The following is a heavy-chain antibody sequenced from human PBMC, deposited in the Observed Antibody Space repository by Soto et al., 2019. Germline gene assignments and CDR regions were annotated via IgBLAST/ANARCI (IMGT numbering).Heavy chain of an antibody. CDR1: RFTFSSYA. CDR2: ISGSGGST. Sequence: EVQLLESGGGLVQPGGSLRLSCAASRFTFSSYAMSWVRQAPGKGLEWVSVISGSGGSTYYADSVKGRFTISRDNSKNTLYLQLNSLRAEDTAVYYCAKRGAGHYFDYWGQGTLVTVSS. J-gene: IGHJ4*02. D-gene: IGHD6-19*01. CDR3: AKRGAGHYFDY. V-gene: IGHV3-23*01.